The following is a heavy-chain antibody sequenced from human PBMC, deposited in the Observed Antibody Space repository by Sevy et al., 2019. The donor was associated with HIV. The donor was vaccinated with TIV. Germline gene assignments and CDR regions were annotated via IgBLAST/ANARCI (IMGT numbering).Heavy chain of an antibody. J-gene: IGHJ3*02. D-gene: IGHD4-4*01. V-gene: IGHV3-30-3*01. CDR1: GFTFSSYA. CDR3: AREAPRAYSNYLRAFDI. CDR2: ISYDGSNK. Sequence: GGSLRLSCAASGFTFSSYAMHWVRQAPGKGLEWVAVISYDGSNKYYADSVKGRFTISRDNSKNTLYLQMNSLRAEDTAVYYCAREAPRAYSNYLRAFDIWGQGTMVTVSS.